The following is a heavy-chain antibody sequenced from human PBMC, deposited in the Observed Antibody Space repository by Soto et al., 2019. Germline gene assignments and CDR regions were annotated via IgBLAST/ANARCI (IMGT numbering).Heavy chain of an antibody. CDR3: ARQAYCVNGCQREEFDY. D-gene: IGHD2-21*01. CDR2: MHYSGRA. J-gene: IGHJ4*02. V-gene: IGHV4-39*01. CDR1: GGSITSGPYH. Sequence: QLQLQESGPGLVKPAETLSLTCYVSGGSITSGPYHWAWIRHPPGKGLEYIGSMHYSGRAYYKPSLRSRVTTSADTSSNQFSLHLSSVTAADTAVYFGARQAYCVNGCQREEFDYWGQGTLVTVSS.